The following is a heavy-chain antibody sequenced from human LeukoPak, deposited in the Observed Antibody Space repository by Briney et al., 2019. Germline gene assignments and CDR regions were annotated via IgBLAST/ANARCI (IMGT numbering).Heavy chain of an antibody. CDR2: LYASGTT. CDR1: GDIFSTFA. D-gene: IGHD1-26*01. Sequence: GGSLRLSCATSGDIFSTFAMSWVRQAPGRGLEWVSVLYASGTTKYADSVKGRFTISSDTSDNTLNLQMNGLGAEDSAVYYCAAKGNGYTGIYVFAHWGQGTLVTVSA. CDR3: AAKGNGYTGIYVFAH. J-gene: IGHJ4*02. V-gene: IGHV3-66*01.